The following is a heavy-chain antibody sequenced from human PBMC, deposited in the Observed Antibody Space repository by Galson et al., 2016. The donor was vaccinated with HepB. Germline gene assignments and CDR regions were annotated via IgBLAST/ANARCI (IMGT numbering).Heavy chain of an antibody. J-gene: IGHJ4*02. D-gene: IGHD6-19*01. CDR2: IDWVDEK. CDR3: ARLSGWSDRHLDS. V-gene: IGHV2-70*01. Sequence: PALVKPTQTLTLTCTFSGFSLRTSGLCMTWIRQPPGKALEWLALIDWVDEKYYTTSLKTRLTISKDTSKNQVVLRMTNMDPVDTATYYCARLSGWSDRHLDSWGQGTLVTVSS. CDR1: GFSLRTSGLC.